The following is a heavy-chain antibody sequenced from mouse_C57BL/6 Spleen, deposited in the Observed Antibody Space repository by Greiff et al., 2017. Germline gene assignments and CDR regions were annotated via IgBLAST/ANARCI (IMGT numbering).Heavy chain of an antibody. V-gene: IGHV1-50*01. Sequence: QVQLQQPGAELVKPGASVKLSCKASGYTFTSYWMQWVKQRPGQGLEWIGEIDPSDSYTNYNQKFKGKATLTVDTSSSTAYMQLSSLTSEDSAVYYCARNYGSSYRFADWGKGTLVTVSA. CDR2: IDPSDSYT. J-gene: IGHJ3*01. CDR1: GYTFTSYW. D-gene: IGHD1-1*01. CDR3: ARNYGSSYRFAD.